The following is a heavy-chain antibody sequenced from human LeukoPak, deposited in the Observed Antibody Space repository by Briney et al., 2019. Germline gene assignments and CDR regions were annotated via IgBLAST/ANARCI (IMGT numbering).Heavy chain of an antibody. D-gene: IGHD1/OR15-1a*01. CDR3: AKDEQGALCYGMDV. CDR1: GFTFSSDA. Sequence: GGSLRLSCAASGFTFSSDAMSWGRQAPGKGLEWVSTISGSGGSTYYAGSVKGRFTISRDNSKNTLYLQMNSLRAEDTAVYYCAKDEQGALCYGMDVWGKGTTVTVSS. CDR2: ISGSGGST. V-gene: IGHV3-23*01. J-gene: IGHJ6*04.